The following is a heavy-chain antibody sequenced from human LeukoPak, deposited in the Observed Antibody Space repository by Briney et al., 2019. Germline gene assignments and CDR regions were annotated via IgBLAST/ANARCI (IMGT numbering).Heavy chain of an antibody. V-gene: IGHV4-34*01. J-gene: IGHJ4*02. CDR1: GGPSSGYY. CDR2: INHSGST. Sequence: PSETLSLTXAVYGGPSSGYYWSWIRQPPGKGVEWIGEINHSGSTNYNPSLKSRVTISVDTSKNQFSLKLSSVTAADTAVYYCARGFGYYYDTLDWGQGTLVTVSS. CDR3: ARGFGYYYDTLD. D-gene: IGHD3-22*01.